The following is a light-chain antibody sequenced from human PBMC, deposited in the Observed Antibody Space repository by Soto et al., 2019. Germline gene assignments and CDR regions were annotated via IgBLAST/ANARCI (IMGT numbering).Light chain of an antibody. CDR1: SSDVGGYKY. CDR3: ISYTTSSTVV. Sequence: QSALTQPASVSGSPGQSITISCTGTSSDVGGYKYVSWYQHYPGKAPKLMIYEVSNRPSGVSNRFSGSKSGNTASLTISGRQAEDEADYYCISYTTSSTVVFGGGTKLTVL. CDR2: EVS. V-gene: IGLV2-14*01. J-gene: IGLJ2*01.